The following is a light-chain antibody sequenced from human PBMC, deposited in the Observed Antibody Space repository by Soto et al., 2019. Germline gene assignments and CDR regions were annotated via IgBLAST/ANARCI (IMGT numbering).Light chain of an antibody. J-gene: IGKJ1*01. CDR1: QSVGYW. V-gene: IGKV1-5*01. CDR2: DAS. Sequence: DIQMTQSPSTLSASVGDRVTITCRASQSVGYWLAWYQQKPGKAPTFLVYDASNLHSGVPARFSGSGSGSEFPLTISSLPPDDSGTYYCQQYYSSWTFGQGTKVEIK. CDR3: QQYYSSWT.